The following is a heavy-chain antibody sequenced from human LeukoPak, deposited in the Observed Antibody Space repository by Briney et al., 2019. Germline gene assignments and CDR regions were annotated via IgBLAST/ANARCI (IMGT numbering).Heavy chain of an antibody. CDR1: GGSISSYY. V-gene: IGHV4-59*01. J-gene: IGHJ4*02. D-gene: IGHD6-13*01. Sequence: KPSETLSLTCTVSGGSISSYYWSWIRQPPGRGLEWIGYNYYWGSTNYNPALKSRVTISVDTSKSQLSLKLSSLTAADTAVYNCARGSSSFDYCGQGTLGTVSS. CDR2: NYYWGST. CDR3: ARGSSSFDY.